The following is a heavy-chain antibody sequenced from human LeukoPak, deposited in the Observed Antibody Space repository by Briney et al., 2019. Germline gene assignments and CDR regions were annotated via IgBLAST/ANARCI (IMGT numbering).Heavy chain of an antibody. D-gene: IGHD6-13*01. CDR2: INPNSGGT. V-gene: IGHV1-2*02. CDR3: ARDLGYSSSH. J-gene: IGHJ4*02. CDR1: GYTFTNYY. Sequence: GASVKVSCKASGYTFTNYYMHWVRQAPGQGLEWMGWINPNSGGTNYAQKFQGRVTMTRDTSISTAYMELSRLRSDDTAVYYCARDLGYSSSHWGQGTLVTVSS.